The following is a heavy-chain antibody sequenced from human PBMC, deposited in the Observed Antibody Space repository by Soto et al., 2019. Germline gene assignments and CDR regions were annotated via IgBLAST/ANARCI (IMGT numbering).Heavy chain of an antibody. Sequence: SETLSLTCAVYGGSFSGYYWTWIRQPPGTGLEWIGYIYHSGSTNYNPSLKSRVTISVDTSKNQFSLKLSSVTAADTAVYYCARLPRLMTIKAFDIWGQGTMVTVSS. CDR3: ARLPRLMTIKAFDI. CDR2: IYHSGST. J-gene: IGHJ3*02. D-gene: IGHD4-17*01. CDR1: GGSFSGYY. V-gene: IGHV4-59*08.